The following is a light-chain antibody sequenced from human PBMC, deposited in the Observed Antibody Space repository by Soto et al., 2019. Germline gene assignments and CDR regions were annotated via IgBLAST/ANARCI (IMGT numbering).Light chain of an antibody. CDR1: QGIRND. Sequence: DIQMTQSPSSLSASVGDRVTITCRASQGIRNDLGWYQQQPGKHPNLLIYAASTLQSGVPSRFNGSGSGTDFTLTISSLQPEDFATYYCQQSYSTPFTFGQGTRLEIK. V-gene: IGKV1-39*01. CDR3: QQSYSTPFT. CDR2: AAS. J-gene: IGKJ5*01.